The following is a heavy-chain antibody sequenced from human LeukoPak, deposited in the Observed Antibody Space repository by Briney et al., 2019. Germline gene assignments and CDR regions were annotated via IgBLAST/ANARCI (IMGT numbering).Heavy chain of an antibody. J-gene: IGHJ6*02. CDR2: ISWNSGSI. D-gene: IGHD3-16*01. Sequence: GGSLRLSCAASGFTFDDYAMHWVRQAPGKGLEWVSGISWNSGSIGYADSVKGRFTISRDNAKNSLYLQMNSLRAEDTALYYCAKYIMRSMSYYYYYGMDVWGQGTTVTVSS. CDR3: AKYIMRSMSYYYYYGMDV. V-gene: IGHV3-9*01. CDR1: GFTFDDYA.